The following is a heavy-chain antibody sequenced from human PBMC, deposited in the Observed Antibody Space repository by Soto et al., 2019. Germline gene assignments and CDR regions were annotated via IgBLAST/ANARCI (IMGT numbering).Heavy chain of an antibody. CDR1: GYSFRGYW. CDR2: IYPDNSDT. V-gene: IGHV5-51*01. Sequence: GESLRISCEGSGYSFRGYWIAWVRQMPGKGLEWMGIIYPDNSDTRYSPSFQGQVTMSADKSISTAYLQWSSLKASDTAIYYCARYNSPSLAGNRFDPWGLGTLVTVSS. CDR3: ARYNSPSLAGNRFDP. J-gene: IGHJ5*02. D-gene: IGHD3-22*01.